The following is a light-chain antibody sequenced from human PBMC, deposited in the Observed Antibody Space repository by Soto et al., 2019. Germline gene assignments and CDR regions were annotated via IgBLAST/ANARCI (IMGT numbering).Light chain of an antibody. CDR2: GAS. J-gene: IGKJ4*01. Sequence: IVSTQSQDTLSFSPVETSTLSFMASESLSTYLGWYQQKPGQAPRLLIYGASSRATGIPDRFSGSGSGTDFTLTISRLEPEDFAVYYCQKYGSSPLNCGGGNRVAI. CDR1: ESLSTY. V-gene: IGKV3-20*01. CDR3: QKYGSSPLN.